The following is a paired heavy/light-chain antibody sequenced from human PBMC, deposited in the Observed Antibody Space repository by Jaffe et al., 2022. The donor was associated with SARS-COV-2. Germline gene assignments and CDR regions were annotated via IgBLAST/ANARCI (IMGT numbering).Light chain of an antibody. Sequence: DIQMTQSPSSLSASVGDRVTITCRASQAIFNYLAWYQQRPGKVPRVLIYAASILQSGVPSRFSGSGSGTDFTLTISSLQPEDVATYYCQKYNSAPLTFGGGTKVEIK. CDR1: QAIFNY. V-gene: IGKV1-27*01. J-gene: IGKJ4*01. CDR3: QKYNSAPLT. CDR2: AAS.
Heavy chain of an antibody. J-gene: IGHJ5*02. D-gene: IGHD3-22*01. V-gene: IGHV4-38-2*02. CDR1: GYSISSGYY. CDR2: IYHTGST. CDR3: AKDLLYDSSGYYYYP. Sequence: QVQLQESGPGLVKPSETLSLTCTVSGYSISSGYYWGWIRQPPGKGLEWIGTIYHTGSTYYNPSLKSRVTISVDTSKNQFSLKLSSVTAADTAVYYCAKDLLYDSSGYYYYPWGQGTLVTVSS.